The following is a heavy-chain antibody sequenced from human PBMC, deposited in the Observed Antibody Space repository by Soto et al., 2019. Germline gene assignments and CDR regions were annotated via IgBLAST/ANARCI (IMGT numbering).Heavy chain of an antibody. CDR3: ARFKRGSSGDY. CDR2: IKEDGSDK. Sequence: EVQLVDSGGDLVQPGGSLRLSCVASGFTFNTYWMSWVRQAPGKGLEWVANIKEDGSDKYYVDSVQGRFTISRDNAKNLLYLQMNSLGAGDTAMYYCARFKRGSSGDYWGQGTLVTVSS. CDR1: GFTFNTYW. J-gene: IGHJ4*02. V-gene: IGHV3-7*01. D-gene: IGHD6-25*01.